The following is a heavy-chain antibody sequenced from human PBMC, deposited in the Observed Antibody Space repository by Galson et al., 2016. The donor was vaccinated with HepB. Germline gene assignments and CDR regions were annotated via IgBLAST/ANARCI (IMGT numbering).Heavy chain of an antibody. J-gene: IGHJ4*02. D-gene: IGHD2-2*01. V-gene: IGHV1-24*01. CDR3: VAMDCSSTSCTLDS. CDR1: GFVLTELT. Sequence: SVKVSCKVSGFVLTELTMHWVRQAPGEGLEWMGGLDPEKGNTIYSQKFQDRVTMTEDTSEDTAYMDLRSLRSDDTAVYYCVAMDCSSTSCTLDSWGQGTLVTVSS. CDR2: LDPEKGNT.